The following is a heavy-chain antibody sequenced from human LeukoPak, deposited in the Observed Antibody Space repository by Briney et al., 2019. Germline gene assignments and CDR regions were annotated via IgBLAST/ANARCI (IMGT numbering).Heavy chain of an antibody. J-gene: IGHJ6*02. D-gene: IGHD3-10*01. V-gene: IGHV3-7*01. CDR1: GFTFSIYW. CDR3: TRDWVLLWSGIYYGMDV. CDR2: INQDGSEK. Sequence: GGSLRLSCAASGFTFSIYWMSWVRQAPGKGLEWVANINQDGSEKYYVDSVKGRFTISRDNAKNSLSLQMNSLRAEDTAVYYCTRDWVLLWSGIYYGMDVWGQGTTVTVSS.